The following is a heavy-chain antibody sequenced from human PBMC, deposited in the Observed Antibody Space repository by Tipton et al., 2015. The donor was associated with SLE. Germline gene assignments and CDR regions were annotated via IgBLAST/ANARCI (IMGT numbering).Heavy chain of an antibody. CDR1: GFTFSSYA. CDR3: ARERDYSDSSGYNDGDYFDY. V-gene: IGHV3-30-3*01. D-gene: IGHD3-22*01. J-gene: IGHJ4*02. CDR2: ISSDGSNK. Sequence: RSLRLSCAASGFTFSSYAMHWVRQAPGKGLEWVAVISSDGSNKYYADSVKGQFTISRDNSKNMMYLQMNSLRAEDTALYYCARERDYSDSSGYNDGDYFDYWGQGTLVTVSS.